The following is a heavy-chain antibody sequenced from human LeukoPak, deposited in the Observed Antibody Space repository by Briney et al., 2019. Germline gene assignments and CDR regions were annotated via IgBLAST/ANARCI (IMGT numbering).Heavy chain of an antibody. Sequence: GASVTVPFTASGYTFTTYYMHWVRQAPGQGLEWMGWINPNSGGTNYAQKFQGRVTMTRDTSISTAYMELSRLRSDDTAVYYCARGLRDSSGYYYVDYWGQGTLVTVSS. CDR1: GYTFTTYY. V-gene: IGHV1-2*02. D-gene: IGHD3-22*01. CDR3: ARGLRDSSGYYYVDY. CDR2: INPNSGGT. J-gene: IGHJ4*02.